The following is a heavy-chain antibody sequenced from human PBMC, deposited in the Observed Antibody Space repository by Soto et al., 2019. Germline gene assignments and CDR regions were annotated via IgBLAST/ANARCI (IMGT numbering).Heavy chain of an antibody. D-gene: IGHD1-1*01. CDR3: ARRLTGSSNFDN. CDR2: VYSSGTT. J-gene: IGHJ4*02. CDR1: GGSISSSNYR. Sequence: SETLSLTCTVPGGSISSSNYRWVWIRQAPGRGLEWIGNVYSSGTTYYTPSLKSRVTISLDTSKNQFSLNLRSVTAAETAGYYCARRLTGSSNFDNWGQGALVTVSS. V-gene: IGHV4-39*01.